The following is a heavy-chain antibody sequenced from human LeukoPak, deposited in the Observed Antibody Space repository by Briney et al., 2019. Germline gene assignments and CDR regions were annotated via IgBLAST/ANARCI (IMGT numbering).Heavy chain of an antibody. CDR1: GGSIIGHW. J-gene: IGHJ4*02. V-gene: IGHV4-59*08. CDR2: VFYSGSN. CDR3: ARRNTADASIDF. Sequence: SETLSLTCSVSGGSIIGHWWSWIRQPPGKGLEWIGDVFYSGSNNYNHSLKSRLTISLDTSKNQFSLNLRSVTATDTAMYYCARRNTADASIDFWGQGTLVTASS. D-gene: IGHD4-17*01.